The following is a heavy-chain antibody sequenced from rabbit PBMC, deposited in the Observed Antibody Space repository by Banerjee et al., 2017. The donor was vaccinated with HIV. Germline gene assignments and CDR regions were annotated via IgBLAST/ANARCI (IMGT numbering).Heavy chain of an antibody. CDR3: ARAVSSGYTAYYFNL. D-gene: IGHD1-1*01. Sequence: QEQPKESGGGLVQPGGSLKLSCKASGFSFSSSYWICWVRQAPGKGLEWIASIDTGDGGSYYASWAKGRFTISLDNAQNTVFLQMTSLTVADTATYFCARAVSSGYTAYYFNLWGPGTLVTVS. V-gene: IGHV1S45*01. CDR1: GFSFSSSYW. CDR2: IDTGDGGS. J-gene: IGHJ4*01.